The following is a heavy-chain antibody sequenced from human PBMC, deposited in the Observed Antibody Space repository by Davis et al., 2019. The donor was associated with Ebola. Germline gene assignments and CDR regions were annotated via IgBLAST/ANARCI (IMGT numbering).Heavy chain of an antibody. D-gene: IGHD6-13*01. CDR2: IYYSGST. V-gene: IGHV4-59*01. CDR1: GGSISSYY. J-gene: IGHJ4*02. Sequence: MPGGSLRLSCTVSGGSISSYYWSWIRQPPGKGLEWIGYIYYSGSTNYNTSLKSRVTISVDTSKNQFSLKLSSVTAADTAVYYCAGSSSSWWYYFDYWGQGTLVTVSS. CDR3: AGSSSSWWYYFDY.